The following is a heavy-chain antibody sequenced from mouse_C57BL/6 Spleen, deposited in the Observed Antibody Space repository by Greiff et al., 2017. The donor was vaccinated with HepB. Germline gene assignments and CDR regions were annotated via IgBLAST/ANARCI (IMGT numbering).Heavy chain of an antibody. V-gene: IGHV2-2*01. Sequence: VKVVESGPGLVQPSQSLSITCTVSGFSLTSYGVHWVRQSPGKGLEWLGVIWSGGSTDYNAAFISRLSISKDNSKSQVFFKMNSLQADDTAIYYCARAHYDYDVSFDYWGQGTTLTVSS. CDR1: GFSLTSYG. D-gene: IGHD2-4*01. CDR3: ARAHYDYDVSFDY. J-gene: IGHJ2*01. CDR2: IWSGGST.